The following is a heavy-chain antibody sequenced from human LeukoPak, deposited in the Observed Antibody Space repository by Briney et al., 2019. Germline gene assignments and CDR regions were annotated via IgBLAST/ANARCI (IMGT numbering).Heavy chain of an antibody. CDR1: GFTFSSYA. J-gene: IGHJ4*02. CDR2: ISGSGGST. CDR3: ARDPMGTFDY. Sequence: PGGSLRLSCAASGFTFSSYAMSWVRQAPGKGLEWVSAISGSGGSTYYADSVKGRFTISRDNAKNSPYLQMNSLRAEDTAVYYCARDPMGTFDYWGQGTLVTVSS. D-gene: IGHD1-7*01. V-gene: IGHV3-23*01.